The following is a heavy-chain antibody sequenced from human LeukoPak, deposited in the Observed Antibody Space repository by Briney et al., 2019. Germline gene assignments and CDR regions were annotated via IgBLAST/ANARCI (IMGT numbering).Heavy chain of an antibody. V-gene: IGHV4-59*08. Sequence: TSETLSLTCTVSGGSISSYYWSWIRQPPVKGLEWIGYISYSGSTSYNPSLKSRVTISVDTSKNQFSLKLSSVTAADTAVYYCARHRRALVIPAANPGFWGQGSLVTVSS. CDR2: ISYSGST. CDR3: ARHRRALVIPAANPGF. CDR1: GGSISSYY. D-gene: IGHD2-2*01. J-gene: IGHJ4*02.